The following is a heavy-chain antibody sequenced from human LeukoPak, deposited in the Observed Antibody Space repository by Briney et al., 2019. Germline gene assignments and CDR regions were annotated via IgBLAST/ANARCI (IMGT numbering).Heavy chain of an antibody. Sequence: GGSLRLSCTASGISIGDYAMSWFCQAPGKGLEWVSLIRSKAYGGTTEYAASAEGRFTISRDDSKSIAYLQMNSLKTEDTAVYYCTKSRFYDYVWGGSWGQGTLVTVSS. CDR2: IRSKAYGGTT. CDR1: GISIGDYA. J-gene: IGHJ5*02. V-gene: IGHV3-49*03. CDR3: TKSRFYDYVWGGS. D-gene: IGHD3-16*01.